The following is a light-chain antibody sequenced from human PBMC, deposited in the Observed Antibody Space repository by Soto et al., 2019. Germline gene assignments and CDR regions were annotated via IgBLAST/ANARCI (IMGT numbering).Light chain of an antibody. Sequence: QSALTQPASVSGSPGQSITISCTGTITDIGAYNYVSWYQQHPGKAPKLLIYGVSSRPSGVSYRFSGSKSGNAAYLTISGLQADDEAEYYCSSYTSSITPYVFGTGTKVTVL. J-gene: IGLJ1*01. CDR3: SSYTSSITPYV. CDR1: ITDIGAYNY. V-gene: IGLV2-14*01. CDR2: GVS.